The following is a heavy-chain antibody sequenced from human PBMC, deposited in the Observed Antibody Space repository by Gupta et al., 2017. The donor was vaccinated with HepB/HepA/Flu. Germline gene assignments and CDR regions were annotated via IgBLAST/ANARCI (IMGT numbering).Heavy chain of an antibody. D-gene: IGHD3-22*01. CDR2: IYYSGST. J-gene: IGHJ5*02. CDR3: ARQVRNYYDSSGYYGWFDP. Sequence: QLQLQESGPGLVKPSETLSLTCTVSGGSISSSSYYWGWIRQPPGKGLEWIGSIYYSGSTYYNPSLKRRVTISVDTSKNQFSLKLRSVTAAETAVYYCARQVRNYYDSSGYYGWFDPWGQGTLVTVSS. CDR1: GGSISSSSYY. V-gene: IGHV4-39*01.